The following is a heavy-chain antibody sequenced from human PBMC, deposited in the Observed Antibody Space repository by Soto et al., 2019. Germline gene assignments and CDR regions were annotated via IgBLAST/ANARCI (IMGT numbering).Heavy chain of an antibody. CDR2: IYYSGST. CDR3: ARHPQVVVVAAEFDY. CDR1: GGSISSSSYY. J-gene: IGHJ4*02. V-gene: IGHV4-39*01. D-gene: IGHD2-15*01. Sequence: SETLSLTCTVSGGSISSSSYYWGWIRQPPGKGLEWIGSIYYSGSTYYNPSLKSRVTISVDTSKNQFSLKLSSVTAADTAVYYCARHPQVVVVAAEFDYWGQGTLVTVSS.